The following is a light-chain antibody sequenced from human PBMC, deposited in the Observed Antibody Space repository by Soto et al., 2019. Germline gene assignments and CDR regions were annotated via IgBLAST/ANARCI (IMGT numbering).Light chain of an antibody. V-gene: IGKV3-15*01. Sequence: EIVMTQSPATLFVSPGERVTLSCRASHSVFTNLAWYQHKPGQAPRLLIYGASTRAAGIPARFSGSGSGTVFTLTISRLQSEDFAFYYCQQYNDWPLPTFGGGTKVEIK. CDR1: HSVFTN. J-gene: IGKJ4*01. CDR3: QQYNDWPLPT. CDR2: GAS.